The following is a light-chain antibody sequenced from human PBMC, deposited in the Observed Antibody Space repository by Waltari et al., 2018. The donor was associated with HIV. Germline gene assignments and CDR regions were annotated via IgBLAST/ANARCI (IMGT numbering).Light chain of an antibody. CDR3: AAWDDSLSGYV. Sequence: QSVLTQPPSASGTPGQRVPIPCSGSSSKIGSSYVYWYQQVPGTAPKLLIYSSNRRPSGVPDRFSGSKSGTSASLAISGLRSEDEADYYCAAWDDSLSGYVFGTGTKVTVL. J-gene: IGLJ1*01. CDR1: SSKIGSSY. CDR2: SSN. V-gene: IGLV1-47*01.